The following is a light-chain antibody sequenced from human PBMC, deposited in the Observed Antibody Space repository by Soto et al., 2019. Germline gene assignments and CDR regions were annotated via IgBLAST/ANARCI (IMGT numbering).Light chain of an antibody. CDR3: TSYTSSTPFYA. V-gene: IGLV2-14*03. Sequence: QSVLTQPASVSGSPGQSIAISCTGVRTDVADGYDYVSWYQQHPGQAPQLIIYDVSNRPSGVSDRFSGSKSGNTASLTISGLQAEDEAEYYCTSYTSSTPFYAFGPGTKVTVL. CDR1: RTDVADGYDY. CDR2: DVS. J-gene: IGLJ1*01.